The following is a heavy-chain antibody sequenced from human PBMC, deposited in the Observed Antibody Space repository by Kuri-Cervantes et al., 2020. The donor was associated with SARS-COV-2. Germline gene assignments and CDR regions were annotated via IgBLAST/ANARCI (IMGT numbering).Heavy chain of an antibody. CDR1: GGSCSSSSCY. V-gene: IGHV4-39*01. J-gene: IGHJ4*02. Sequence: AGTLTLTCTASGGSCSSSSCYWGSIRQPPGKGLEWLGSIYYSGSTNYNPSLKSRVTISVDPSTNQFSVKMSTVTAADTAVYYCARHVSYDTLTGYYNPRGGFDYWGPGTLVTVSS. CDR2: IYYSGST. CDR3: ARHVSYDTLTGYYNPRGGFDY. D-gene: IGHD3-9*01.